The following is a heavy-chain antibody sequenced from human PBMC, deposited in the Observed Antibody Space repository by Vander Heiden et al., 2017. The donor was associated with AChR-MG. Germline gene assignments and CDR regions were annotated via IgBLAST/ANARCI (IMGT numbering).Heavy chain of an antibody. Sequence: QVQLQQWGAGLLKPSETLSLTCAVYGGSFSGYYWSWIRQPPGKGLEWIGEINHSGSTNYNPSLKRRVTISVDTSKNQFSLKLSSVTAAETAVYYCARTHLPITRGRGKRRGMDVWGQGTTVTVSS. CDR1: GGSFSGYY. J-gene: IGHJ6*02. CDR2: INHSGST. V-gene: IGHV4-34*01. CDR3: ARTHLPITRGRGKRRGMDV. D-gene: IGHD3-10*01.